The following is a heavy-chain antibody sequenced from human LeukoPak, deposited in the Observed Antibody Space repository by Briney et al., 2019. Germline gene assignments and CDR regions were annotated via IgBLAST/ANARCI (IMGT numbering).Heavy chain of an antibody. D-gene: IGHD3-16*01. V-gene: IGHV4-61*02. J-gene: IGHJ3*02. CDR3: ARLGVVSPVPHDAFDI. CDR1: GGSISSGSYY. Sequence: SQTLSLTCTVSGGSISSGSYYWSWIRQPAGKGLEWIGRIYTSGSTNYNPSLKSRVTISVDTSKNQFSLKLSSVTAADTAVYYCARLGVVSPVPHDAFDIWGQGTMVTVSS. CDR2: IYTSGST.